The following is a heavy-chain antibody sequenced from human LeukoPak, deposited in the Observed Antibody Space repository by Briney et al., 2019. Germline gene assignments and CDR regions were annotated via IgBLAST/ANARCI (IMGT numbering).Heavy chain of an antibody. D-gene: IGHD2/OR15-2a*01. J-gene: IGHJ1*01. CDR2: ISSGGDIM. CDR1: GLMFRDYY. CDR3: ATNLIGAGEYFQQ. Sequence: PGGSLRLSCAASGLMFRDYYVSWIRQAPGKGLQWVSYISSGGDIMHYADSVKGRFTSSRDNAKNSGYLEMNSLRAEDTAVYYCATNLIGAGEYFQQWGQGTLVTVSS. V-gene: IGHV3-11*01.